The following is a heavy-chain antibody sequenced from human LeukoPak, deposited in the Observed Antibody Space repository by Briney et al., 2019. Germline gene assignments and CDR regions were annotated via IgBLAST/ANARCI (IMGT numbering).Heavy chain of an antibody. CDR2: INPNSGGT. J-gene: IGHJ5*02. CDR3: ARLKSTISSGWFDP. V-gene: IGHV1-2*02. CDR1: GYTFTGYY. D-gene: IGHD6-6*01. Sequence: ASVDVSCKASGYTFTGYYMHWVRQAPGQGLEWMGWINPNSGGTSYAQKFQGRVTMTRDTSISTVYMELSRLRSDDTAVYYCARLKSTISSGWFDPWGQGTLVTVSS.